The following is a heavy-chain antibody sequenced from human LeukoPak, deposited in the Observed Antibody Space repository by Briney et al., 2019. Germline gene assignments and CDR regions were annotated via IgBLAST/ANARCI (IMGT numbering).Heavy chain of an antibody. Sequence: GGSLRLSCAASGFSFSSFSLNWVRQAPGKGLEWVAVISYDGSDKYYADSVKGRFIISRDNSKNTLYLQMNSLRAEDTAVYYCATGDYGGQRLYYFDSWGQGTLVTVSS. CDR3: ATGDYGGQRLYYFDS. J-gene: IGHJ4*02. CDR1: GFSFSSFS. D-gene: IGHD4-23*01. V-gene: IGHV3-30*03. CDR2: ISYDGSDK.